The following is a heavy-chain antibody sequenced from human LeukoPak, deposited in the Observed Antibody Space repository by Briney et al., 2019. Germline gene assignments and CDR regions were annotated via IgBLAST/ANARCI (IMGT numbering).Heavy chain of an antibody. J-gene: IGHJ5*02. CDR2: MYYTGST. CDR1: GGSISSNNYY. CDR3: ARDREGDTSGYYHGWFDP. Sequence: SETLSLTCTVSGGSISSNNYYWGWIRQPPGKGLEWIGSMYYTGSTYYNPSLKSRVTMSVDTSKNQFSLKLSSVTAADTAVYYCARDREGDTSGYYHGWFDPWGQGTLVTVSS. D-gene: IGHD3-22*01. V-gene: IGHV4-39*07.